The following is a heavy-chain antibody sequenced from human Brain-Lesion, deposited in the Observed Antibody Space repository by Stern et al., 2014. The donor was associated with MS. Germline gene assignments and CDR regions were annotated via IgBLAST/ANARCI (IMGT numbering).Heavy chain of an antibody. D-gene: IGHD2-15*01. CDR3: AGEEDIRYCSGGSCTGNWFDP. CDR1: GGSVSSTSYA. Sequence: VQLLESGPGLVKPSETLSLTCTVAGGSVSSTSYAWAWIRQPPGKGLEWIGTIYYSGNTSYGPSLKSRLTISLDTSKNHFSLQLRSVTAADTAVYYCAGEEDIRYCSGGSCTGNWFDPWGQGTLVTVSS. J-gene: IGHJ5*02. CDR2: IYYSGNT. V-gene: IGHV4-39*02.